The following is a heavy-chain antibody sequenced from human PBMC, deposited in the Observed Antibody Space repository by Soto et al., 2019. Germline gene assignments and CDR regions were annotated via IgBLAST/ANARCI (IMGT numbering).Heavy chain of an antibody. J-gene: IGHJ3*02. Sequence: GGSLRLSCAASGFTFSSYAMHWVRQAPGKGLEWVAVISYDGSNKYYADSGKGRFTISRDNSKNTLYLQMNSLRAEDTAVYYCARDSGLQKNDAFDIWGQGTMVTVSS. CDR2: ISYDGSNK. V-gene: IGHV3-30-3*01. D-gene: IGHD6-25*01. CDR3: ARDSGLQKNDAFDI. CDR1: GFTFSSYA.